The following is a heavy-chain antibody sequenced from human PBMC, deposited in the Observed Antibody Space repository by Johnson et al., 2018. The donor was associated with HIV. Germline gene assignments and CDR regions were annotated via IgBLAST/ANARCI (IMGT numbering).Heavy chain of an antibody. Sequence: VQLVESGGGLVKPGGSLRLSCAASGFTFSDYYMNWIRQAPGKGLEWVGRTRNKANSYTTEYAASVKGRFTISRDDSKNSLYLQMNSLKTEDTAVYYCVRVELGAFDIWGQGTMVTVSS. CDR3: VRVELGAFDI. J-gene: IGHJ3*02. V-gene: IGHV3-72*01. CDR1: GFTFSDYY. CDR2: TRNKANSYTT. D-gene: IGHD1-7*01.